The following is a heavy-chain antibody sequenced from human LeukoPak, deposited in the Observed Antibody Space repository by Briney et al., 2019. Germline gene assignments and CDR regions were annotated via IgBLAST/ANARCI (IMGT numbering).Heavy chain of an antibody. Sequence: ASVKVSCKASGYTFTSYYMHWVRQAPGQGLEWMGIINPSGGSTSYAQKFQGRVTMTRDMSASTVYMELSSLRSEDTAVYYCARDGYCSGGSCYGGGVDYWGQGTLVTVSS. CDR1: GYTFTSYY. CDR2: INPSGGST. V-gene: IGHV1-46*01. J-gene: IGHJ4*02. D-gene: IGHD2-15*01. CDR3: ARDGYCSGGSCYGGGVDY.